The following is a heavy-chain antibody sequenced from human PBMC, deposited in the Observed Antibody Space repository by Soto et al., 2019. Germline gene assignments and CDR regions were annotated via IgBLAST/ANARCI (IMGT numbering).Heavy chain of an antibody. CDR1: GFTFSSYA. Sequence: GGSVRLSCAASGFTFSSYAMSWVRQAPGKGLEWVSAISGSGGSTYYADSVKGRFTISRDNSKNTLYLQMNSLRAEDTAVYYCAKDGVAVVAATNWFDPWGQGTLVTVSS. CDR2: ISGSGGST. D-gene: IGHD2-15*01. V-gene: IGHV3-23*01. CDR3: AKDGVAVVAATNWFDP. J-gene: IGHJ5*02.